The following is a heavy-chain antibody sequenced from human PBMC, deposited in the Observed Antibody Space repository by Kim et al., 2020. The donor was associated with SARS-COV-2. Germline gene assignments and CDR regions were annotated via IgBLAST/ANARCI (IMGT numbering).Heavy chain of an antibody. J-gene: IGHJ4*02. CDR3: AKGEYYYDSSGYEL. Sequence: ADSVKGRVTVAKDNSKSTLYLQMNSLRAEDTAVYYCAKGEYYYDSSGYELWGQGTLVTVSS. D-gene: IGHD3-22*01. V-gene: IGHV3-23*01.